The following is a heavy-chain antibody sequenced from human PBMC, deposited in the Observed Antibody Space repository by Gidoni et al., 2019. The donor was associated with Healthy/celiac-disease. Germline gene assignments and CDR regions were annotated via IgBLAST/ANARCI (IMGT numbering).Heavy chain of an antibody. CDR1: RFTFSSYS. V-gene: IGHV3-21*01. J-gene: IGHJ4*02. CDR3: ARGTSAALRPFDY. CDR2: ISSSSSYI. Sequence: EVQLVESGGGLVKPGGSLRLSCSASRFTFSSYSMNWVRQAPGKGLEWVSSISSSSSYIYYADSVKGRFTISRDNAKNSLYLQMNSLRAEDTAVYYCARGTSAALRPFDYWGQGTLVTVSS. D-gene: IGHD6-13*01.